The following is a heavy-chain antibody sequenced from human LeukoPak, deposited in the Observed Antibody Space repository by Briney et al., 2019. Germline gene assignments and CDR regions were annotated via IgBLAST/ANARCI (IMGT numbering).Heavy chain of an antibody. CDR3: ARSYCSGGSCYSDPFDI. D-gene: IGHD2-15*01. Sequence: SETLSLTCTLSGGSISSSSYFWGWIRQPPGKGLDPGKGLEWIGTISYSGSTYYNPSLRSRVTVSVDTSKNQFSLKLSSVTAADTAVYYCARSYCSGGSCYSDPFDIWGQGTMVTVSS. V-gene: IGHV4-39*01. CDR1: GGSISSSSYF. CDR2: ISYSGST. J-gene: IGHJ3*02.